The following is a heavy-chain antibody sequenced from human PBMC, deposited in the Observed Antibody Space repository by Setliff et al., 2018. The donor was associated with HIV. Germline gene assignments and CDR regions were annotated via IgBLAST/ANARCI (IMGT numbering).Heavy chain of an antibody. CDR3: AKGRYSSSWYYFDY. CDR2: IGQDGSEK. Sequence: GGSLRLSCAVSGFTLSDYYMDWVRQAPGKGLEWVANIGQDGSEKNYVDSVKGRFTISRDNAKNSMDLQMNSLRAEDTAIYYCAKGRYSSSWYYFDYWGQGTLVTVSS. V-gene: IGHV3-7*01. J-gene: IGHJ4*02. D-gene: IGHD6-13*01. CDR1: GFTLSDYY.